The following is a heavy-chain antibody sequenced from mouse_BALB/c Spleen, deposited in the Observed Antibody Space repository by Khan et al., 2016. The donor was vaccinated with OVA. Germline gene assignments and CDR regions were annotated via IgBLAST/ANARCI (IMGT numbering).Heavy chain of an antibody. D-gene: IGHD1-1*01. CDR1: GYSITSGYA. J-gene: IGHJ2*01. CDR2: ISYSGGT. Sequence: EVQLQESGPGLVKPSQSLSLTCTVTGYSITSGYAWNWIRQFPGNKLEWMGYISYSGGTSYNPSLKSRISITRDTSKNQFFLQLNSVTTEDTATYYCERWNYYGYYFDYWGQGTTLTVSS. V-gene: IGHV3-2*02. CDR3: ERWNYYGYYFDY.